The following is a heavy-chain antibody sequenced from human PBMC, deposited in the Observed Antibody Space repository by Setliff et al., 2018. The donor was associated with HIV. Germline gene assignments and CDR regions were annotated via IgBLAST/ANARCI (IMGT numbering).Heavy chain of an antibody. CDR1: GGSISDYY. CDR3: VKEGRTSTVFDY. Sequence: SETLSLTCTVSGGSISDYYWTWIRQPPGKGLEWIGEVSDGGTKYNPSLQGRATTSVDRSKNQFSLELRSVTAADTAVYYCVKEGRTSTVFDYWGQG. D-gene: IGHD1-7*01. J-gene: IGHJ4*02. V-gene: IGHV4-59*12. CDR2: VSDGGT.